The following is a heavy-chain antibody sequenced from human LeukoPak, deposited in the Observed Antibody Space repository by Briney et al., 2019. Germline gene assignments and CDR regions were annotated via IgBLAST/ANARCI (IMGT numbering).Heavy chain of an antibody. J-gene: IGHJ4*02. CDR1: GGSISSYY. CDR2: IYYSGGT. Sequence: SETLSLTCTVSGGSISSYYWSWIRQPPGKGLEWIGYIYYSGGTNYNPSLKSRVTISVDTSKNQFSLKLSSVTAADTAVYYCARMTNWGQGTLVTVSS. V-gene: IGHV4-59*01. CDR3: ARMTN.